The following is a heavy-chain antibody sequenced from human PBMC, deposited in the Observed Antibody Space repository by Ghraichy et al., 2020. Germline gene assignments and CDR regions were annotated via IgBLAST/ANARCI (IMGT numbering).Heavy chain of an antibody. CDR1: GGSISSSGHS. Sequence: SETLSLTCAVSGGSISSSGHSWSWIRQPPGNGLEWIANIYHRGRTYYNPSLESRVSISVDRSKNQFSLKLSSVTAADTAVYYCAKVDCGGDCGHYYYYYYGMDVWCQCTMVTVSS. J-gene: IGHJ6*02. D-gene: IGHD2-21*02. V-gene: IGHV4-30-2*01. CDR2: IYHRGRT. CDR3: AKVDCGGDCGHYYYYYYGMDV.